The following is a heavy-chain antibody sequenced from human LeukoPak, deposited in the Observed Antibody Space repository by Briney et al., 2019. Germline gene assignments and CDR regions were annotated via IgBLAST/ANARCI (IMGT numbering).Heavy chain of an antibody. Sequence: PSETLSLTCTVSGGSISSYYWGWFRQPPGKGLEWIAYINYSGNTYYDPSLKSRVTISVDTSRNQFSLTLTSVTASDTAVYYCARHKTYSSVFDSWGQGTLVTVSS. CDR3: ARHKTYSSVFDS. J-gene: IGHJ4*02. CDR2: INYSGNT. D-gene: IGHD2-15*01. CDR1: GGSISSYY. V-gene: IGHV4-39*01.